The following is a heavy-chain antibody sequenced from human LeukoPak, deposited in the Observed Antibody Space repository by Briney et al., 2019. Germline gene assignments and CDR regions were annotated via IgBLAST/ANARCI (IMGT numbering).Heavy chain of an antibody. V-gene: IGHV3-66*01. D-gene: IGHD2-2*02. CDR2: VYSGGSA. CDR1: GFTVSSNY. J-gene: IGHJ4*02. Sequence: GGSLRLSCAASGFTVSSNYTNWVRQAPGKGLEWVSVVYSGGSAYYADSVKGRFTIFRDNSKNALYLQMNSLSAEDTAVYYCASSPFSTYHFDNWGQGTLATVSS. CDR3: ASSPFSTYHFDN.